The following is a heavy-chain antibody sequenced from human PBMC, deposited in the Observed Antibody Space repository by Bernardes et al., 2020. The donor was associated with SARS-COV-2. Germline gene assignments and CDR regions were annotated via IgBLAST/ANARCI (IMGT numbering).Heavy chain of an antibody. D-gene: IGHD3-16*02. Sequence: GGSLRLSCAASGFTFSGSAMHWVRQASGKGLEWVGRIRSKANSYATAYAASVKGRFTISRDDSKNTAYLQMNSLKTEDTAVYYCTRSIMITFGGVIVSYYYGMIVWGQG. CDR2: IRSKANSYAT. CDR1: GFTFSGSA. V-gene: IGHV3-73*01. J-gene: IGHJ6*02. CDR3: TRSIMITFGGVIVSYYYGMIV.